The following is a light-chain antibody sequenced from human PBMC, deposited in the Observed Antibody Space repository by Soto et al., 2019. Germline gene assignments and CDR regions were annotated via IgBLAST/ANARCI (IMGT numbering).Light chain of an antibody. V-gene: IGKV2-30*02. CDR2: KVS. J-gene: IGKJ5*01. Sequence: DVVMTQSPLSLPVTLGQPASISCRSNQSLVHSDGIAYFSWFQQRPGRSLRRLIYKVSNRDSGVTDRFRGSRSGINFALKIIRVEAENLGVYFYMQGPHLPITFGQETPLEI. CDR1: QSLVHSDGIAY. CDR3: MQGPHLPIT.